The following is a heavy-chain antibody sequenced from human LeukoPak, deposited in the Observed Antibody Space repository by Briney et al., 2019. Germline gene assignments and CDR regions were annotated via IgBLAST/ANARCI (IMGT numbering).Heavy chain of an antibody. Sequence: GEPLKISCKGSGYRFTSYWIGGLRQMPGKDLEWMGVIYPVDSDTRSSPSFQDQVSISTDKSISSACLQWSRLKASGTAISVCARRQGFPPRKNSYYYGMAVGGQGTTV. CDR3: ARRQGFPPRKNSYYYGMAV. V-gene: IGHV5-51*01. J-gene: IGHJ6*02. CDR2: IYPVDSDT. CDR1: GYRFTSYW.